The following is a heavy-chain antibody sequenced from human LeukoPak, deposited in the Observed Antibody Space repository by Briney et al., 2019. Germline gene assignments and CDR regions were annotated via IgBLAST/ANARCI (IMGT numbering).Heavy chain of an antibody. V-gene: IGHV4-34*01. J-gene: IGHJ4*02. Sequence: SETLSLTCAVYGGSFSGYYWSWIRQPPGKGLEWIGEINHSGSTNYNPSLKSRVTISVDTSKNQFSLKLSSVTAADTAVYYCARGRVRAYSGSYYSRWGQGTLVTVSS. CDR3: ARGRVRAYSGSYYSR. D-gene: IGHD1-26*01. CDR1: GGSFSGYY. CDR2: INHSGST.